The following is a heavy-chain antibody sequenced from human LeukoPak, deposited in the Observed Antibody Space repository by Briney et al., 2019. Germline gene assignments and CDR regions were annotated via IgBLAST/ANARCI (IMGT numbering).Heavy chain of an antibody. Sequence: PGGSLRLSCAASGFTFSTYNMNWVRQAPRKGLEWVSYISRSSSTIYYADSVKGRFTISRDNAKNSLCLQMNSLRDEDTAVYYCARDDYGGNSHYWGQGTLVTVSS. CDR3: ARDDYGGNSHY. CDR1: GFTFSTYN. J-gene: IGHJ4*02. V-gene: IGHV3-48*02. CDR2: ISRSSSTI. D-gene: IGHD4-23*01.